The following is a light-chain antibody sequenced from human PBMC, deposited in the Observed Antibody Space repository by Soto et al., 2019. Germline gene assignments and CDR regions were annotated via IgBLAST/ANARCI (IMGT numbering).Light chain of an antibody. CDR2: KAS. J-gene: IGKJ1*01. V-gene: IGKV1-5*03. CDR3: QQYNSYWT. CDR1: QSISGW. Sequence: DIQMTQSPSTLSASVGDRVTITCRASQSISGWLAWYQQKPGKXPXXLIYKASSLETGVPSRFSGSGSGTEFPLTISSLHPDDFATDYCQQYNSYWTFGQGTKVDI.